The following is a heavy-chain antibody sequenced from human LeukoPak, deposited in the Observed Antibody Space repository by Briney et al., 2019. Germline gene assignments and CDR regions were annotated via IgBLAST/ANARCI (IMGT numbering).Heavy chain of an antibody. V-gene: IGHV4-59*10. D-gene: IGHD3-16*01. Sequence: SETLSLTCAVYGGSFSGYYWSWIRQPPGKGLEWIGRIYTSGSTNYNPSLKSRVTISVDTSKNQFSLKLSSVTAADTAVYYCARKLTWFDPWGQGTLVTVSS. CDR2: IYTSGST. J-gene: IGHJ5*02. CDR1: GGSFSGYY. CDR3: ARKLTWFDP.